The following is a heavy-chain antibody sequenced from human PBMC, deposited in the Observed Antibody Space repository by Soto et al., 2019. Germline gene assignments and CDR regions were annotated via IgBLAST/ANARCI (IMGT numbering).Heavy chain of an antibody. J-gene: IGHJ4*02. Sequence: PGGSLRLSCAASGFTFSSYSMNWVRQAPGKGLEWVSSISSSSSYIYYADSVKGRFTISRDNAKNSLYLQMNSLRAEDTAVYYCARDPTYYYDSSGYSRTPLWGQGTLVTVSS. V-gene: IGHV3-21*01. CDR1: GFTFSSYS. CDR2: ISSSSSYI. CDR3: ARDPTYYYDSSGYSRTPL. D-gene: IGHD3-22*01.